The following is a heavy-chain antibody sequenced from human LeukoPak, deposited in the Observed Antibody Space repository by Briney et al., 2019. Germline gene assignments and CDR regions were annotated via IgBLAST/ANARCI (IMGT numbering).Heavy chain of an antibody. CDR2: ISSDSSAI. V-gene: IGHV3-48*04. CDR3: AREHINDY. CDR1: GFSFSRSS. J-gene: IGHJ4*02. Sequence: QYGGSLRLSCAASGFSFSRSSMNWVRQAPGKGPEWISYISSDSSAIYYADSVTGRFTISRDNAKNSLYLQMNSLRAEDTAVYYCAREHINDYWGQGTLVTVSS. D-gene: IGHD2-21*01.